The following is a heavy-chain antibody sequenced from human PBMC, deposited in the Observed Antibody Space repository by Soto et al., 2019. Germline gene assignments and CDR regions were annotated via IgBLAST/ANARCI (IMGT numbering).Heavy chain of an antibody. CDR3: ARWGTTGGFDL. D-gene: IGHD3-16*01. V-gene: IGHV3-30*19. CDR1: GFMFKNYV. CDR2: TSYDGNNK. J-gene: IGHJ4*02. Sequence: QLQLVESGGGVVQPGTSLRLSCTASGFMFKNYVMHWVRQDPGKGLEWVALTSYDGNNKYYGDSVKGRFTVSRDNSKNTLHLQMDSLRPENTALYYCARWGTTGGFDLWGQGTLVSGSS.